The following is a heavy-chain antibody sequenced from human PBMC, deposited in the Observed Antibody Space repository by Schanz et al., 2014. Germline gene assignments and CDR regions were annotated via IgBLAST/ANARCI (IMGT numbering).Heavy chain of an antibody. CDR2: MNPNSGNT. Sequence: QVQLVQSGAEVKQPGASVKVSCKASGYIFGSHGMTWVRQAPGQGLEWMGWMNPNSGNTGYAQKFQGRVTMTADKSTSTVYMEVSGLRSEDTAVYYCAKVDRTRYYAMDVWGQGTTXTVSS. CDR1: GYIFGSHG. D-gene: IGHD3-9*01. CDR3: AKVDRTRYYAMDV. V-gene: IGHV1-8*01. J-gene: IGHJ6*02.